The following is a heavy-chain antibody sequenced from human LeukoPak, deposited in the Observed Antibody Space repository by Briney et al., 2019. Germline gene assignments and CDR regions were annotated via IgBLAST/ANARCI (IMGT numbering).Heavy chain of an antibody. D-gene: IGHD3-10*01. CDR1: DDSISSSDYY. V-gene: IGHV4-39*01. CDR2: IYYTGST. Sequence: SETLSLTCTVSDDSISSSDYYWDWFRQPPGKGLEWIGSIYYTGSTHYNPSLKSRVTISVDTSKNHFSLKLNSVTATDTAVYYCARHGGSGAPDNWGQGTLVTVSS. CDR3: ARHGGSGAPDN. J-gene: IGHJ4*02.